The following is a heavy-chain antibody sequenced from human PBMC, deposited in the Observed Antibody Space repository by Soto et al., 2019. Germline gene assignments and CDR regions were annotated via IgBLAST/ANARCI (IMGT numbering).Heavy chain of an antibody. Sequence: ETLSLTCAVYGGSFSGYYWSWIRQPPGKGLEWIGEISHSGSTNYNPSLKSRVTISVDTSKNQFSLKLSSVTAADTAVYYCAITIFGVAPIDYWGQGTLVTVSS. CDR2: ISHSGST. V-gene: IGHV4-34*01. D-gene: IGHD3-3*01. CDR1: GGSFSGYY. J-gene: IGHJ4*02. CDR3: AITIFGVAPIDY.